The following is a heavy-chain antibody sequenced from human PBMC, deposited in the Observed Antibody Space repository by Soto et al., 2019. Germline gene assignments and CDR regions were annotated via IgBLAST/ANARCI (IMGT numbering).Heavy chain of an antibody. V-gene: IGHV4-34*01. CDR1: GGSFSGYY. CDR3: ARGRTYRYNWNSDAFDI. J-gene: IGHJ3*02. Sequence: QVQLQQWGAGLLKPSETLSLTCAVYGGSFSGYYWSWIRQPPGKGLEWIGEINHSGSTNYNPSLKSRVTISVDTSKNQFSLKLSSVTAADTAVYYCARGRTYRYNWNSDAFDIWGQGTMVTVSS. CDR2: INHSGST. D-gene: IGHD1-20*01.